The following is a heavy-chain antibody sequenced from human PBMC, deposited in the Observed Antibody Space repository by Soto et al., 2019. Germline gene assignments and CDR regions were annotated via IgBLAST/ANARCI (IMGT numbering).Heavy chain of an antibody. Sequence: WTWIRQPPGKALEWIGNIYDSGSTSYNPSLKSRVSISVDTSKNQFSLRLTSVTPADTAVYFCARGSSSYYDYGMDVWGQGTTVTVSS. V-gene: IGHV4-30-2*01. CDR2: IYDSGST. D-gene: IGHD6-6*01. J-gene: IGHJ6*02. CDR3: ARGSSSYYDYGMDV.